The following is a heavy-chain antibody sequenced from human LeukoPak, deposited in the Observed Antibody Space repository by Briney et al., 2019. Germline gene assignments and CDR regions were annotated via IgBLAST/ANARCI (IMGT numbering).Heavy chain of an antibody. CDR2: ISWNSGSI. CDR1: GFTFDDYA. Sequence: GGSLRLSCAASGFTFDDYAMHWVRQAPGKGLEWVSGISWNSGSIGYADSVKGRFTISRDNAKNSLYLQMDSLRAEDTALYYCAKDMDPRGYYFDYWGQGTLVTVSS. CDR3: AKDMDPRGYYFDY. J-gene: IGHJ4*02. D-gene: IGHD3-16*01. V-gene: IGHV3-9*01.